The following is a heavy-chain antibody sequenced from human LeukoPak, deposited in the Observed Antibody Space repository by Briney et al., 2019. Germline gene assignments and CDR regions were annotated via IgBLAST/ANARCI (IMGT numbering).Heavy chain of an antibody. CDR1: GYTFTGYY. Sequence: GASVKVSCKASGYTFTGYYMHWVRQAPGQGLEWMGWISAYNGNTNYAQKLQGRVTMTTDTSTSTAYMELRSLRSDDTAVYYCARGPLTGYPRFDYWGQGTLVTVSS. CDR3: ARGPLTGYPRFDY. D-gene: IGHD3-9*01. J-gene: IGHJ4*02. CDR2: ISAYNGNT. V-gene: IGHV1-18*04.